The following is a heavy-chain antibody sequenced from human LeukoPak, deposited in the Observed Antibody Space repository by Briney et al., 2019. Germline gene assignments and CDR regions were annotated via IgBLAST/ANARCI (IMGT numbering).Heavy chain of an antibody. D-gene: IGHD1-26*01. V-gene: IGHV3-23*01. CDR2: FRGSGYTT. Sequence: GGSLRLSCAASGFTFSNYAMSWVRRAPGKGLEGVSAFRGSGYTTYYADSVKGRFTISRDNSKDTLYLQMNSLRADDTAVYYCAKGARWELPLDYWGQGTLVTVSS. CDR1: GFTFSNYA. J-gene: IGHJ4*02. CDR3: AKGARWELPLDY.